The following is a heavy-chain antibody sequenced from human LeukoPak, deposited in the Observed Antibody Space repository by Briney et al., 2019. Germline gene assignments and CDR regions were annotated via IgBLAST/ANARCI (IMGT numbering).Heavy chain of an antibody. CDR1: TFSTYS. V-gene: IGHV3-30-3*01. CDR2: VSYDGRTT. J-gene: IGHJ5*01. Sequence: GGSLRLSCAFTFSTYSIHWVRQAPGKGLEWMAVVSYDGRTTFYTDSVRGRFTISRDNSKNTVYLQMNSLRAEDTAVYYCARGGGSSWFDYWGQGTLVTVSS. D-gene: IGHD6-13*01. CDR3: ARGGGSSWFDY.